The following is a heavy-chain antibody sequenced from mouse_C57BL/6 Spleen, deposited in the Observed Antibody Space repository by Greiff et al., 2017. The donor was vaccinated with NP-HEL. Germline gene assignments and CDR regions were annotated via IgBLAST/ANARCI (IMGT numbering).Heavy chain of an antibody. J-gene: IGHJ3*01. D-gene: IGHD2-4*01. CDR3: ARPSYDYDGAWFAY. Sequence: VQLQQSGPVLVKPGASVKMSCKASGYTFTDYYMNWVKQSHGKSLEWIGVINPYNGGTSYNQKFKGKATLTVDKSSSTAYMELNSLTSEDSAVYYCARPSYDYDGAWFAYWGQGTLVTVSA. CDR1: GYTFTDYY. V-gene: IGHV1-19*01. CDR2: INPYNGGT.